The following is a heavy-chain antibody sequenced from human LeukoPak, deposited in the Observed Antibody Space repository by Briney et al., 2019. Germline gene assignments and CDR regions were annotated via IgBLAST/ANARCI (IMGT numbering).Heavy chain of an antibody. CDR2: IIPIFGTA. CDR3: ASYDYGDYGPDY. V-gene: IGHV1-69*05. Sequence: SVKVSCEASGGTFSSYAISWVRQAPGQGLEWMGGIIPIFGTANYAQKFQGRVTITTDESTSTAYMELSSLRSEHTAVYYCASYDYGDYGPDYWGQGTLVTVSS. J-gene: IGHJ4*02. D-gene: IGHD4-17*01. CDR1: GGTFSSYA.